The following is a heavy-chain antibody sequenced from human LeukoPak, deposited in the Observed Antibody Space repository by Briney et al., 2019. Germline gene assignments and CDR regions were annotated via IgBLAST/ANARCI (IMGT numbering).Heavy chain of an antibody. CDR2: IYHSGST. CDR3: ARAMVRGIVGWAPFELSNWFDP. Sequence: SETLSLTCTVSGYSISSGYYWGWIRQPPGKGLEWIGSIYHSGSTYYNPSLKSRVTISVDTSKNQFSLKLSSVTAADTAVYYCARAMVRGIVGWAPFELSNWFDPWGQGTLVTVSS. J-gene: IGHJ5*02. CDR1: GYSISSGYY. V-gene: IGHV4-38-2*02. D-gene: IGHD3-10*01.